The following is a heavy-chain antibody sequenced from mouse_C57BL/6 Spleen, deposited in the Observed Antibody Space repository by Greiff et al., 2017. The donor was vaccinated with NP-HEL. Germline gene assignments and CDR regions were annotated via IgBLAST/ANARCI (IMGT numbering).Heavy chain of an antibody. J-gene: IGHJ4*01. CDR1: GYTFTDYY. D-gene: IGHD1-1*01. CDR2: INPNNGGT. Sequence: EVQLQQSGPELVKPGASVKISCKASGYTFTDYYMNWVKQSHGKSLEWIGAINPNNGGTSYNQKFKGKATLNVDKSYSTAYMELRSLTSDDSAVYYCARFVLYYYGSSYYAMDYWGQGTSVTVSS. CDR3: ARFVLYYYGSSYYAMDY. V-gene: IGHV1-26*01.